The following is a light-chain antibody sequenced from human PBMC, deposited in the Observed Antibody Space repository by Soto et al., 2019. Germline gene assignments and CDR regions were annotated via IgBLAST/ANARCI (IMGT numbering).Light chain of an antibody. Sequence: EIVMTQSPATLSVSPGERATLSCRASRTILSNLAWYQQKPGQAPRLLIYGASTRATGFPARFSGSGSGTEFTLTISSLQSEDFAVYYCQQYNNWPITFGQGTRLEIK. CDR1: RTILSN. CDR2: GAS. V-gene: IGKV3-15*01. CDR3: QQYNNWPIT. J-gene: IGKJ5*01.